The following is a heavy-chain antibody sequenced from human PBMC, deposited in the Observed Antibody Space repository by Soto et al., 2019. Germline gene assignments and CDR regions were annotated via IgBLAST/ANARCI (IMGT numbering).Heavy chain of an antibody. V-gene: IGHV1-2*02. CDR3: ATRYSYVHF. J-gene: IGHJ4*02. D-gene: IGHD5-18*01. Sequence: ASVKVSCKSSGYAFTGYYIHWVRQAPGQGLEWMGWINPNSGDTNYAQKFQGRVTMARDTSFSTAYMELSSLRSDDTAVYYCATRYSYVHFWGQGTLVTVSS. CDR2: INPNSGDT. CDR1: GYAFTGYY.